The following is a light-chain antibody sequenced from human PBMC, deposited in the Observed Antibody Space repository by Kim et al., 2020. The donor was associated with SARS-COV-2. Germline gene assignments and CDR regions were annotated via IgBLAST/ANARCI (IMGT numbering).Light chain of an antibody. CDR2: TNN. CDR3: AAWDDSLNGVV. V-gene: IGLV1-44*01. CDR1: SSNIGSNT. Sequence: GQGGTLSCSGSSSNIGSNTVHWYQQFPGTAPKLLIYTNNQRASGVPDRFSGSKSGTSASLAISGLQSEDEADYYCAAWDDSLNGVVFGGGTQLTVL. J-gene: IGLJ2*01.